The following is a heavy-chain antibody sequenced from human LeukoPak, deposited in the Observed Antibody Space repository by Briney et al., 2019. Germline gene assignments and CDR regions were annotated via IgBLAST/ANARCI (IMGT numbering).Heavy chain of an antibody. D-gene: IGHD5-18*01. CDR2: IKSKTDGRTT. CDR1: GFTFSNAW. J-gene: IGHJ4*02. Sequence: GGSLRLSCAASGFTFSNAWMSWVRQGPGKGLEWVGRIKSKTDGRTTDYAAPVKGRFTISRDDSKNTLYLQMNSLKTEDTAVYYCTTEPRYSYGIFDHWGQGTLVTVSS. V-gene: IGHV3-15*01. CDR3: TTEPRYSYGIFDH.